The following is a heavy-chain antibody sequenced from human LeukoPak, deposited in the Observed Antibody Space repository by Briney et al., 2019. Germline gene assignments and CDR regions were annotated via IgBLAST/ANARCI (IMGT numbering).Heavy chain of an antibody. CDR2: IYYSGST. D-gene: IGHD4-11*01. Sequence: SETLSLTCTVSGDSVSSSNYYWAWIRQPPGKGLEWIGNIYYSGSTYYNPSLKSRVTISVDTSKNQFSLKLSSVTAADTALYYCARDLSRVTTGAWFDPWGQGTLVTVSS. CDR3: ARDLSRVTTGAWFDP. V-gene: IGHV4-39*07. CDR1: GDSVSSSNYY. J-gene: IGHJ5*02.